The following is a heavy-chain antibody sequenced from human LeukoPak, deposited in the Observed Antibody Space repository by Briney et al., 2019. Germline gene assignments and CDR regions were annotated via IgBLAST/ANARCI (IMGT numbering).Heavy chain of an antibody. J-gene: IGHJ4*02. CDR2: INPNSGGT. Sequence: ASVKVSCKASGYTFTGYYMHWVRQAPGQGLEWMGWINPNSGGTNYAQKFQGRVTMTRDTSISTAYMELSRLRSDDTAVYYRARDYSSGYYFGYWGQGTLVTVSS. CDR3: ARDYSSGYYFGY. CDR1: GYTFTGYY. V-gene: IGHV1-2*02. D-gene: IGHD3-22*01.